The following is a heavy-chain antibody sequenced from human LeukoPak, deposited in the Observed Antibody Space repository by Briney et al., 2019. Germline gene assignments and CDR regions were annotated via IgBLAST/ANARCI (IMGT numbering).Heavy chain of an antibody. CDR3: ARGVGASRN. V-gene: IGHV4-34*01. CDR2: INHSGGT. CDR1: GGSFSGYY. J-gene: IGHJ4*02. Sequence: PSETLSLTCAVYGGSFSGYYWSWIRQPPGKGLEWIGEINHSGGTNYNPSLKSRVTISVDTSKNQFSLKLNSVTAADTAVYYCARGVGASRNWGQGTRVTVSS. D-gene: IGHD1-26*01.